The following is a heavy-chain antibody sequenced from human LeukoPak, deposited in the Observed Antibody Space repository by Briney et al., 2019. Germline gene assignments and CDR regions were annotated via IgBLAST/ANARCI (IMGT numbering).Heavy chain of an antibody. CDR3: TRVSYADGGYFDY. V-gene: IGHV3-21*01. D-gene: IGHD3-16*01. CDR1: GFTFSSYY. Sequence: KTGGSLRRSCAASGFTFSSYYMNWVRQAPGKGLEWVSSISRTTNYTYYTDSVKGRFTISRDNAKNSLYLQMNSLTAEDTAVYYCTRVSYADGGYFDYWGQGTLVTVSS. J-gene: IGHJ4*02. CDR2: ISRTTNYT.